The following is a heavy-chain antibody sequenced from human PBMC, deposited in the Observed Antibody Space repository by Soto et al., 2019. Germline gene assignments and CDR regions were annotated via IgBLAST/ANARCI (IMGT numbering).Heavy chain of an antibody. CDR1: GFTFDDYA. V-gene: IGHV3-9*01. D-gene: IGHD5-18*01. CDR2: ISWNSGSI. J-gene: IGHJ4*02. CDR3: AKGGYSYGDFDY. Sequence: GGSLRLSCAASGFTFDDYAMHWVRQAPGKGLEWVSGISWNSGSIGYADSVKGRFTISRDNAKNSLYLQMNSLRAEDTALYYCAKGGYSYGDFDYWGQGTLVTVS.